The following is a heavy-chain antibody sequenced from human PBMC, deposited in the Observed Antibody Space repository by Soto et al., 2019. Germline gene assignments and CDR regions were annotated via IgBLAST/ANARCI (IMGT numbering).Heavy chain of an antibody. D-gene: IGHD2-2*01. V-gene: IGHV3-74*01. CDR2: ISSDETTT. Sequence: GGSLRLSCAASGFTFSSYCMHWVRQAPGKGLARVSRISSDETTTTYADSVKGRFTISRDNAKNTLYLQMNSLRAEDTAVYYCARVPYCSSSGCYSWFDPWGQGTLVTVSS. CDR1: GFTFSSYC. CDR3: ARVPYCSSSGCYSWFDP. J-gene: IGHJ5*02.